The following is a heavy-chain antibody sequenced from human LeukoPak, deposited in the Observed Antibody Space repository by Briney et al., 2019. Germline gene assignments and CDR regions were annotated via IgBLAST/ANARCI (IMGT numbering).Heavy chain of an antibody. Sequence: ASVKVSCKASGYTFTSYDINWVRQATGQGLEWMGWMNPNSGNTGYAQKFQGRVTMTRNTSISTAYMELSSLRSEDTALYYCARGHPGFRSTSNHLWFGELGNFDYWGQGTLVTVSS. CDR3: ARGHPGFRSTSNHLWFGELGNFDY. J-gene: IGHJ4*02. D-gene: IGHD3-10*01. CDR1: GYTFTSYD. V-gene: IGHV1-8*02. CDR2: MNPNSGNT.